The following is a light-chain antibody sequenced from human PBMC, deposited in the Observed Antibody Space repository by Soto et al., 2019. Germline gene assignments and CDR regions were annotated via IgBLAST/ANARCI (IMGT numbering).Light chain of an antibody. CDR2: DAS. J-gene: IGKJ1*01. V-gene: IGKV3-11*01. CDR1: PSVSSY. Sequence: EIVLTQSPATLSLSPGERATLSCRASPSVSSYLAWYQQKAGQAPRLLIYDASNRATGIPARFSGSGSGTGFTLSISTLETEYFAVYYCEPGCNWPWTFGQGTKVEIK. CDR3: EPGCNWPWT.